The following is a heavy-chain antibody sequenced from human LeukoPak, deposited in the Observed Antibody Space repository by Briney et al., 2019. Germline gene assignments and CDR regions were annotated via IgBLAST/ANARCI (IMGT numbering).Heavy chain of an antibody. CDR3: ARAGYCSGGSCYSPPQFDY. D-gene: IGHD2-15*01. CDR1: GGSVSSGSYY. J-gene: IGHJ4*02. Sequence: PSETLSLTCTVSGGSVSSGSYYWSWIRQPPGKGLEWIGYIYYSGSTNYNPSLKSRVTISVDTSKNQFSLKLSSVTAADTAVYYCARAGYCSGGSCYSPPQFDYWGQGTLVTVSS. V-gene: IGHV4-61*01. CDR2: IYYSGST.